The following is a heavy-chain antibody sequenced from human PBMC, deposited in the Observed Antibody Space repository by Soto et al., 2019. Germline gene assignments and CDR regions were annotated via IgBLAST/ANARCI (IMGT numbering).Heavy chain of an antibody. CDR3: ARAWGILVNFDY. CDR2: IIPILGIA. J-gene: IGHJ4*02. V-gene: IGHV1-69*02. CDR1: GGTFSSYT. Sequence: SVKVSCKASGGTFSSYTISWVRQAPGQGLEWMGRIIPILGIANYAQKFQGRVTITADKSTSTAYMELSSLRSEDTAVYYCARAWGILVNFDYWGQGTLVTVSS. D-gene: IGHD6-13*01.